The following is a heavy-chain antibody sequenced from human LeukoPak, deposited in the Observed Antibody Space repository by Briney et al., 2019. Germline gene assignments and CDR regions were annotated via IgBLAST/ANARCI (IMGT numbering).Heavy chain of an antibody. CDR1: GGSISSYY. D-gene: IGHD6-13*01. CDR3: AITSSSWYWGHYYYGMDV. Sequence: SETLSLTCTVSGGSISSYYWSWIRQPPGKGLEWIWYIYYSGSTNYNPSLKSRVTISVDTSKNQFSLKLSSVTAADTAVYYCAITSSSWYWGHYYYGMDVWGQGTTVTVSS. V-gene: IGHV4-59*01. CDR2: IYYSGST. J-gene: IGHJ6*02.